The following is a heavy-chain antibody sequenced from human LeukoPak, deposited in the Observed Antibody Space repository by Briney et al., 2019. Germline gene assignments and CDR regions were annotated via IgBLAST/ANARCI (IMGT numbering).Heavy chain of an antibody. V-gene: IGHV4-59*01. D-gene: IGHD3-10*02. CDR1: GGSISPYY. CDR3: ARSTGTTMFIDY. CDR2: IYYSGNT. Sequence: SETLSLTCTVSGGSISPYYWNWIRQPPGKGLELLGYIYYSGNTDYNTSLKSRVAISVDTTNNQFSLKLSSVTAADTAVYYCARSTGTTMFIDYWGQGTLVTVSS. J-gene: IGHJ4*02.